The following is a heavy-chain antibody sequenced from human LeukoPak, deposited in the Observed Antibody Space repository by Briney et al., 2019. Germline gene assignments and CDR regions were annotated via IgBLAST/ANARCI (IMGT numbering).Heavy chain of an antibody. D-gene: IGHD5-12*01. V-gene: IGHV5-51*01. CDR2: IYPGDSDT. Sequence: GESLMISCKGSGYSFTSYWIGWVRQMPGKGLEWMGIIYPGDSDTRYSPSFQGQVTISADKSISTAYLQWSSLKASDTAMYYRARPRVVATRSCYFDYWGQGTLVTVSS. CDR3: ARPRVVATRSCYFDY. CDR1: GYSFTSYW. J-gene: IGHJ4*02.